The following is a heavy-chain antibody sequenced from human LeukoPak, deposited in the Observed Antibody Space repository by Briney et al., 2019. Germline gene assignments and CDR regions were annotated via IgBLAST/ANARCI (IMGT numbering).Heavy chain of an antibody. CDR2: IDPSDSYT. CDR1: GYSFTSYW. D-gene: IGHD6-13*01. J-gene: IGHJ4*02. Sequence: GESLRISCKGSGYSFTSYWISWVRQMPGKGLEWMGRIDPSDSYTNYSPSFQGHVTISADKSISTAYLQWSSLKASDTAMYYCAGRQLDSSSWSPFDYWGQGTLVTVSS. CDR3: AGRQLDSSSWSPFDY. V-gene: IGHV5-10-1*01.